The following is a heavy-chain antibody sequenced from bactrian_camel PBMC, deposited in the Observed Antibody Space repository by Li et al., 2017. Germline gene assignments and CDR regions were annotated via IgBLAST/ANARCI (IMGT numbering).Heavy chain of an antibody. J-gene: IGHJ4*01. Sequence: HVQLVESGGGFVQTGGSLRLSCTTSGLQFDDYFMGWFRQAPGKEREGVAVIYTGGGSTYYGDSVKGRFTFAQANVENTNAVTLEMNSLEPEDTATYYCHTAECYSGSWRLQDYFGQGTQVTVS. CDR1: GLQFDDYF. V-gene: IGHV3S63*01. CDR2: IYTGGGST. CDR3: HTAECYSGSWRLQDY. D-gene: IGHD3*01.